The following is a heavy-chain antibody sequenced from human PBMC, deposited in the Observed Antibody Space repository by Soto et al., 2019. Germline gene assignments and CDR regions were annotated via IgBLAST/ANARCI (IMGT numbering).Heavy chain of an antibody. Sequence: SGPTLVNPTPTLTLTCTFSGFSLSTSGMRVSWIRQPPGKALEWLARIDWDDDKFYSTSLKTRLTISKDTSKNQVVLTMTNMDPVDTATYYCARTTYYYDSSGYYPFDYWGQGTLVTVSS. CDR2: IDWDDDK. CDR3: ARTTYYYDSSGYYPFDY. D-gene: IGHD3-22*01. J-gene: IGHJ4*02. CDR1: GFSLSTSGMR. V-gene: IGHV2-70*04.